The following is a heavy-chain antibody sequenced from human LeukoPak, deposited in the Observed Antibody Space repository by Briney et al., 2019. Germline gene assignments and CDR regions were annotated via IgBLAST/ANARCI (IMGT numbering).Heavy chain of an antibody. CDR3: ARYYDFWSGYYNYYYYYGMDV. CDR1: GYTFTSYD. V-gene: IGHV1-8*01. Sequence: GASVKVSCKASGYTFTSYDINWVRQATGQGLEWMEWMNPNSGNTGYAQKFQGRVTMTRNTSISTAYMELSSLRSEDTAVYCCARYYDFWSGYYNYYYYYGMDVWGQGTTVTVSS. J-gene: IGHJ6*02. D-gene: IGHD3-3*01. CDR2: MNPNSGNT.